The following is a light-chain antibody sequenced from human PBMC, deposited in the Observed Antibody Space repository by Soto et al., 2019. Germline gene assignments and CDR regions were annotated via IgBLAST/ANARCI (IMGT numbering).Light chain of an antibody. CDR1: QSVSSSY. CDR2: GAS. Sequence: EIVLTQSPGILSLSPGERATLSCRASQSVSSSYLAWHQQKPGQAPRRLIYGASNRATGIPDRFSARGSGTDFTLTISRLEPEDFAVYYCQQYGRSPPYTFGQGTKLDIK. V-gene: IGKV3-20*01. J-gene: IGKJ2*01. CDR3: QQYGRSPPYT.